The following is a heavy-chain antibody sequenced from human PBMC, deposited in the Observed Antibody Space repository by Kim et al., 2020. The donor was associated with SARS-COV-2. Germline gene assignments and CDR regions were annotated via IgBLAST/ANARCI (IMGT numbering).Heavy chain of an antibody. CDR2: ISGSGGST. V-gene: IGHV3-23*01. Sequence: GGSLRLSCAASGFTFSSYAMSWVRQAPGKGLEWVSAISGSGGSTYYADSVKGRFTISRDNSKNTLYLQMNSLRAEDTAVYYCAKGDILTGYYQHDAFDIWGQGTMVTVSS. CDR3: AKGDILTGYYQHDAFDI. CDR1: GFTFSSYA. D-gene: IGHD3-9*01. J-gene: IGHJ3*02.